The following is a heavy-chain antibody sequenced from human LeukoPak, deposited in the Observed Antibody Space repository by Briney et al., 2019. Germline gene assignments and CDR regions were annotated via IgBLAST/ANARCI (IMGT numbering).Heavy chain of an antibody. V-gene: IGHV5-51*01. J-gene: IGHJ4*02. Sequence: GESLKISCKGSGYSVTNYWIGWVRQMPGRGLEWMGITYPGDSDTRYSPSFQGQVTISADKSISTAYLQWSGLKSSDSAMYYCARQGVVVGAPFDSWGQGTLVTVSS. CDR3: ARQGVVVGAPFDS. CDR1: GYSVTNYW. D-gene: IGHD2-15*01. CDR2: TYPGDSDT.